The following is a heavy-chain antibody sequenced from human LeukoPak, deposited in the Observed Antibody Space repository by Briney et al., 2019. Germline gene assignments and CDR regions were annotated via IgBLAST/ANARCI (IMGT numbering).Heavy chain of an antibody. V-gene: IGHV4-30-2*01. Sequence: PSETLSLTCTVSGGSISSGGYYWSWIRQPPGKGLEWIGYIYHSGSTYYNPSLKSRVTISVDTSKNQFSLKLSSVTAADTAVYYCARAGAAAGPHDAFDIWGQGTMVTVSS. D-gene: IGHD6-13*01. J-gene: IGHJ3*02. CDR2: IYHSGST. CDR1: GGSISSGGYY. CDR3: ARAGAAAGPHDAFDI.